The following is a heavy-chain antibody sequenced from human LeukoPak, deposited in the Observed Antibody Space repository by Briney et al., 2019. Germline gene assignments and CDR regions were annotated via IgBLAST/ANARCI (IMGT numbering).Heavy chain of an antibody. CDR3: ARDPPFIIGTTFFDY. D-gene: IGHD1-20*01. V-gene: IGHV3-48*03. CDR1: GFTFSSYE. J-gene: IGHJ4*02. CDR2: ISSSGSTI. Sequence: TGGSLRLSCAASGFTFSSYEMNWVRQAPGKGLEWVSYISSSGSTIYYADSVKGRFTISRDNAQNSLYLQMNSLRAEDTAVYYCARDPPFIIGTTFFDYWGQGTLVTVSS.